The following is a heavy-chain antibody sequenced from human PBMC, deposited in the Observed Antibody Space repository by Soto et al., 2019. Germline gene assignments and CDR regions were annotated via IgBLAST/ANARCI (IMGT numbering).Heavy chain of an antibody. CDR1: DGSISSYY. Sequence: SETLSLTCIVSDGSISSYYWSWIRQPPGKGLEWIGYIYYSGSTNYNPSLKSRVTISVDTSKNPFSLKLSSVTAADTAVYYCARDQNWGWGDAFDICGQGTMVTV. D-gene: IGHD7-27*01. CDR3: ARDQNWGWGDAFDI. CDR2: IYYSGST. J-gene: IGHJ3*02. V-gene: IGHV4-59*01.